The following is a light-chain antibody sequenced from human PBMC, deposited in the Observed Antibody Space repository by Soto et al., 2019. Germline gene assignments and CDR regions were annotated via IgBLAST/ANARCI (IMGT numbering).Light chain of an antibody. Sequence: VVTPAQATLSRSPGHRAFLPGRASQSVNSYLAWYQQKPGQAPRLLIYDASNRATGIPARFSGSGSGTDFTLTISRLEPEDFAVYYCQRYGSSLTFGGGTKVDIK. CDR1: QSVNSY. CDR2: DAS. J-gene: IGKJ4*01. CDR3: QRYGSSLT. V-gene: IGKV3-20*01.